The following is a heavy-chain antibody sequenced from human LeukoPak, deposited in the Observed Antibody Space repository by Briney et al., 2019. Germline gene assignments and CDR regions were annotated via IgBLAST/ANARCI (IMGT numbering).Heavy chain of an antibody. J-gene: IGHJ5*02. CDR2: INHSGST. Sequence: SETLSLTCAVCGGSFSGYYWSWIRQPPGKGLEWIGEINHSGSTNYNPSLKSRVTISVDTSKNQFSLKLSSVTAADTAVYYCARGSGGYYGSGARGRFDPWGQGTLVTVSS. CDR3: ARGSGGYYGSGARGRFDP. CDR1: GGSFSGYY. D-gene: IGHD3-10*01. V-gene: IGHV4-34*01.